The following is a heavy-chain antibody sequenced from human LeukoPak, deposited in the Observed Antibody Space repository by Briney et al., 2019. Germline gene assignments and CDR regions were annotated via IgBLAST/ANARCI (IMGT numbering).Heavy chain of an antibody. CDR1: GGSFSGYY. CDR2: INHSGST. CDR3: ARVTVTHHLDY. J-gene: IGHJ4*02. V-gene: IGHV4-34*01. D-gene: IGHD4-11*01. Sequence: SETLSLTCAVYGGSFSGYYWSWIRQPPGKGLEWIGEINHSGSTNYNPSLKSRVTISVDTSKNQFSLKLSSVTAADTAVYYCARVTVTHHLDYWGQGTLVTVSS.